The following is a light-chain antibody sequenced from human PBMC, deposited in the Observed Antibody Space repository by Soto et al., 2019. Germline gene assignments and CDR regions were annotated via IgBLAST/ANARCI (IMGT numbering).Light chain of an antibody. Sequence: NFMLTQPHSVSESPGKTVTISCTGSSGSIASNYVQWYQQRPGSAPTTVIYEDNQRPSGVPDRFPGSIDSSSNSASLTISGLKTEDEADYYCQSYDSSSWVFGGGTKLTVL. V-gene: IGLV6-57*02. CDR1: SGSIASNY. CDR2: EDN. CDR3: QSYDSSSWV. J-gene: IGLJ3*02.